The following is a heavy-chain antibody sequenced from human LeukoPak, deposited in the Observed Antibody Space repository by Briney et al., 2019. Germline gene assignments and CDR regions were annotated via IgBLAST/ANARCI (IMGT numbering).Heavy chain of an antibody. CDR1: GYSFTSYW. CDR2: IYPGDSDT. D-gene: IGHD6-13*01. J-gene: IGHJ4*02. CDR3: ARTYSSGWLHYFDS. Sequence: GESLKISCKGSGYSFTSYWIGWVRQMPGKGLEWMGIIYPGDSDTRYSPSFQGQVTISADKSINTAYLQWSSLKASDTAIYFCARTYSSGWLHYFDSWGQGTLVTASS. V-gene: IGHV5-51*01.